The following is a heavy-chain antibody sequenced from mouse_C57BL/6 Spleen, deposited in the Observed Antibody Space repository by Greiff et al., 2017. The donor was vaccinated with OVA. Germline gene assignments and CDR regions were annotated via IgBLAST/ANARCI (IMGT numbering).Heavy chain of an antibody. CDR2: IRNKANNHAT. V-gene: IGHV6-6*01. D-gene: IGHD1-1*01. CDR1: GFTFSDAW. CDR3: TKNYGSSYYAMDY. J-gene: IGHJ4*01. Sequence: EVNLVESGGGLVQPGGSMKLSCAASGFTFSDAWMDWVRQSPEKGLEWVAEIRNKANNHATYYAESVKGRFTISRDESKGSVYLQMNSLRAEDTGIYYCTKNYGSSYYAMDYWGQGTSVTVSS.